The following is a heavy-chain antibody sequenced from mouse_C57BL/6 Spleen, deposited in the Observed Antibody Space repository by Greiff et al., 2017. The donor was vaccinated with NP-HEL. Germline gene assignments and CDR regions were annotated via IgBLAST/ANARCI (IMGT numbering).Heavy chain of an antibody. V-gene: IGHV5-12*01. D-gene: IGHD1-1*01. CDR2: ISNGGGST. CDR1: GFTFSDYY. Sequence: DVQLQESGGGLVQPGGSLKLSCAASGFTFSDYYMYWVRQTPEKRLEWVAYISNGGGSTYYPDTVKGRFTISRDNAKNTLYLQMSRLKSEDTAMYYCARQGITTVVEDFDYWGQGTTLTVSS. J-gene: IGHJ2*01. CDR3: ARQGITTVVEDFDY.